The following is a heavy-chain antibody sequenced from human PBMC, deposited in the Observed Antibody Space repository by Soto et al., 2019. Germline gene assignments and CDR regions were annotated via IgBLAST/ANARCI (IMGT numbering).Heavy chain of an antibody. CDR2: ISGGGDNT. Sequence: GGSLRLSCAASGFTFSSYSMTWVRQAPGKGLEWVSDISGGGDNTYYADSVKGRFTISRDNSKSTLYLQLNSLRAEDTALYYCAKRERWPASGPYWGQGTLVT. CDR1: GFTFSSYS. D-gene: IGHD1-1*01. J-gene: IGHJ4*02. CDR3: AKRERWPASGPY. V-gene: IGHV3-23*01.